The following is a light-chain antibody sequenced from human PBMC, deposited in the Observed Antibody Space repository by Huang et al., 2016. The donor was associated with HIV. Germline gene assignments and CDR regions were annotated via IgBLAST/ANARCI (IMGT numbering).Light chain of an antibody. V-gene: IGKV3-20*01. J-gene: IGKJ3*01. CDR2: GSS. CDR1: QIISHYN. Sequence: EVVLTQSPGTLSLSPGDTATLSCRASQIISHYNLAWYQQRPGQAPRLLIYGSSNRATGIPDRFSGSGSDTEFTLTINRVEPEDIALYFCQKHGSFGPGTK. CDR3: QKHGS.